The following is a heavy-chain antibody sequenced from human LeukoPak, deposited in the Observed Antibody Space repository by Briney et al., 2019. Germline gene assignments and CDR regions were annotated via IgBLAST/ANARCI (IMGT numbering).Heavy chain of an antibody. CDR3: ARASMVRGVDYYYYGMDV. CDR2: ISSNRGIT. CDR1: GFTFSSYA. V-gene: IGHV3-64*01. J-gene: IGHJ6*02. D-gene: IGHD3-10*01. Sequence: GGSLRLSCAASGFTFSSYAMHWVRQAPGKGLEYVSAISSNRGITYYANSVKGRFTISRDNSKNTLYLQMGSLRAEDMAVYYCARASMVRGVDYYYYGMDVWGQGTTVTVSS.